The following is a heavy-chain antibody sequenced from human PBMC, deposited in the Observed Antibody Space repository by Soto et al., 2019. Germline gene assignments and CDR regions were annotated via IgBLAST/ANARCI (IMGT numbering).Heavy chain of an antibody. V-gene: IGHV1-24*01. D-gene: IGHD4-17*01. CDR3: ATASGDYGGNSGDFDI. CDR1: GYTLTELS. CDR2: FDPEDGET. J-gene: IGHJ3*02. Sequence: GASVKVSCKVSGYTLTELSMHWVRQAPGKGLEWMGGFDPEDGETIYAQKFQGRVTMTEDTSTDTAYMELSSLRSEDTAVYYCATASGDYGGNSGDFDIWGQGTMVTVS.